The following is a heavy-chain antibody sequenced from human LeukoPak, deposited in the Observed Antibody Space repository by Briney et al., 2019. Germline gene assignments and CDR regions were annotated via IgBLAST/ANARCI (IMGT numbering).Heavy chain of an antibody. CDR3: AKDGYGNYDY. CDR2: ISGHGDST. J-gene: IGHJ4*02. D-gene: IGHD4-11*01. CDR1: GFTFHGYA. Sequence: GGSLRLSCAASGFTFHGYAMHWVRQVPGKGLEWVSLISGHGDSTYYADSVKGRFTISRDNSKNSLYLQMNSLRTEDTALYYCAKDGYGNYDYWGQGTLVTVSS. V-gene: IGHV3-43*02.